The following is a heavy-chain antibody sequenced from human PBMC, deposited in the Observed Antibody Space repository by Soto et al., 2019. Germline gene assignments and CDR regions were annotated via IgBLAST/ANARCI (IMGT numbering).Heavy chain of an antibody. Sequence: EVQLVESGGGLVQPGGSLRLSCAASGFTFSGHAMNWVRQAPGKGLEWISYISNTGSSIYYADSVKGRFTISRDNAKNSLYLLMNSLRAEDTAVYYCARDPYSATTVTIFDHWGQGALVTVSS. CDR2: ISNTGSSI. J-gene: IGHJ4*02. V-gene: IGHV3-48*01. CDR1: GFTFSGHA. CDR3: ARDPYSATTVTIFDH. D-gene: IGHD4-17*01.